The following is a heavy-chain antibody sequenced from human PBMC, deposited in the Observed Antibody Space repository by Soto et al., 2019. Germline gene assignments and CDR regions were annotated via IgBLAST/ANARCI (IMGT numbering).Heavy chain of an antibody. CDR1: GGSISSGEYF. D-gene: IGHD5-18*01. CDR2: IYYSGST. Sequence: QVQLQESGPGLVKPSQTLSLTCTVSGGSISSGEYFWSWIRQPPGKGLEWIAYIYYSGSTYYNQSLKSRVTISVDTSKNQFSRKLSSVTAADTALYYCARVLQLWLNAFDIWGQGTMVTVSS. V-gene: IGHV4-30-4*01. CDR3: ARVLQLWLNAFDI. J-gene: IGHJ3*02.